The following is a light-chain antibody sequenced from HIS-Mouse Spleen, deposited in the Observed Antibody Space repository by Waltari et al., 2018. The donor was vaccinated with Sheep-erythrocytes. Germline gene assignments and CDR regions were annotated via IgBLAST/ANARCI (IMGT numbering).Light chain of an antibody. CDR2: QDS. CDR3: QAWDSSTAWV. J-gene: IGLJ3*02. V-gene: IGLV3-1*01. CDR1: KLGDKY. Sequence: SYELTQPPSVSVSPGQTASITCSGDKLGDKYGCWYQQKPGQSPVLVIYQDSKRPSGIPERFSGSNSGNTATLTISGTQAMDEADYYCQAWDSSTAWVFGVGTKLTVL.